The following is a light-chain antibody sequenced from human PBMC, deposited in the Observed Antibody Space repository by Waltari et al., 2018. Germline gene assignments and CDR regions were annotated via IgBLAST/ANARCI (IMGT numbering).Light chain of an antibody. CDR2: DAS. CDR3: QQHYTTPWT. J-gene: IGKJ1*01. CDR1: QDISIW. V-gene: IGKV1-12*01. Sequence: DIQMTQSPTSVSASVGDRVSITCRASQDISIWVAWYQQQPGKAPKFLIYDASTLQSGVPDRVTGSGSGTDFTLTISSLQAEDVAVYYCQQHYTTPWTFGQGTKVEIK.